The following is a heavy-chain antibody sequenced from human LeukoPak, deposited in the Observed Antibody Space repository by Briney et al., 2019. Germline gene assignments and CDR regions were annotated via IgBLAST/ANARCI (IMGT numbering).Heavy chain of an antibody. CDR1: GFTFSSYA. CDR3: AKDGVTTPYYFDY. D-gene: IGHD4-17*01. J-gene: IGHJ4*02. Sequence: GGSLRPSCAASGFTFSSYAMSWVRQAPGKGLDWVSSIIDSGDSSAYADSVKGRFIISRDNSNNMLYLQMNSLRAEDTAVYYCAKDGVTTPYYFDYWGQGTLVTVSS. V-gene: IGHV3-23*01. CDR2: IIDSGDSS.